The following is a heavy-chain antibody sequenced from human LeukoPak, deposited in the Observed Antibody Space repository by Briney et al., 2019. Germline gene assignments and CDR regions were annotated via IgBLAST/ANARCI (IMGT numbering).Heavy chain of an antibody. V-gene: IGHV5-51*01. CDR2: IYPGDSDT. Sequence: GESLKISCKGSGYRFANYWIGWVRQMPGKGLEWMGIIYPGDSDTRYSPSSQGHVTISADKSISTAFLQWSSLQASDTAMYYCARLGGNYYDSSGYYPADYWGQGTLVTVSS. D-gene: IGHD3-22*01. CDR1: GYRFANYW. J-gene: IGHJ4*02. CDR3: ARLGGNYYDSSGYYPADY.